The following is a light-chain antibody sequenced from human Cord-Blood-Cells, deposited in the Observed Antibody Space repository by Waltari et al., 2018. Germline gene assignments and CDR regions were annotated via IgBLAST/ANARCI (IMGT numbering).Light chain of an antibody. V-gene: IGKV1-39*01. Sequence: DIQMTQSPSSLSASVGDRVTITCRASQSISSYLNWYQQKPEKAPKLLIYAASSLQSGVPSRYSGSRSGTDFTLTISSLQPEDFATYYCQQSYSTPITFGQGTRLEIK. CDR1: QSISSY. J-gene: IGKJ5*01. CDR3: QQSYSTPIT. CDR2: AAS.